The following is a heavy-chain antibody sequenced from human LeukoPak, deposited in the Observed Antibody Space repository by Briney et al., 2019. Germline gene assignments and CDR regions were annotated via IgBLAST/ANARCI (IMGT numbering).Heavy chain of an antibody. CDR3: ARHGYGSQGNWFDP. Sequence: PSETLSLTCAVSGGSISSGSSYWSWIRQPAGKGLEWIGRLYTSGSTNYNPSLKSRVTISVDTSKNQFSLKLNSVTAADTAVYFCARHGYGSQGNWFDPWGQGPLVTVSS. CDR1: GGSISSGSSY. V-gene: IGHV4-61*02. CDR2: LYTSGST. D-gene: IGHD4-17*01. J-gene: IGHJ5*02.